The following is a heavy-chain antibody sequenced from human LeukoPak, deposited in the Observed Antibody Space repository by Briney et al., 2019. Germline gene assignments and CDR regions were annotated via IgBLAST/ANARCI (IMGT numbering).Heavy chain of an antibody. D-gene: IGHD5-18*01. CDR3: ARDVGGDTAMPRGMFDY. CDR1: GGSISSGGYY. V-gene: IGHV4-31*03. CDR2: IYYSGST. Sequence: SQTLSLTCTVSGGSISSGGYYWSWIRQHPGKGLEWIGYIYYSGSTYYNPSLKSRVTIPVDTSKNQFSLKLSSVTAADTAVYYCARDVGGDTAMPRGMFDYWGQGTLVTVSS. J-gene: IGHJ4*02.